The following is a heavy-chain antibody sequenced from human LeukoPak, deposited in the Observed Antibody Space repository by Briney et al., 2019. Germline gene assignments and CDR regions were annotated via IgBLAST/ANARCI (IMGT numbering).Heavy chain of an antibody. CDR1: GFTFSDSY. CDR3: ATSSLYFDN. Sequence: PGGSLRLSCAAPGFTFSDSYMSWIRQAPGKGLEWLSFISSGGSPIKYADSVKGRFTISRDDAKNSLYLQMNSLRVEDTAVYYCATSSLYFDNWGQGTLVTVSS. V-gene: IGHV3-11*04. J-gene: IGHJ4*02. CDR2: ISSGGSPI.